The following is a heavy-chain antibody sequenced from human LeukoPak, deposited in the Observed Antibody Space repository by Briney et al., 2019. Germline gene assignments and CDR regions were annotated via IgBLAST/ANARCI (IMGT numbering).Heavy chain of an antibody. CDR1: GFAFSSYG. CDR2: IRYDGSNK. CDR3: AKGGYGSGSDPYYFDY. V-gene: IGHV3-30*02. Sequence: GGSLRLSCAASGFAFSSYGMHWVRQAPGKGLEWVAFIRYDGSNKYYADSVKGRFTISRDNSKNTLYLQMNSLRAEDTAVYYCAKGGYGSGSDPYYFDYWGQGTLVTVSS. J-gene: IGHJ4*02. D-gene: IGHD3-10*01.